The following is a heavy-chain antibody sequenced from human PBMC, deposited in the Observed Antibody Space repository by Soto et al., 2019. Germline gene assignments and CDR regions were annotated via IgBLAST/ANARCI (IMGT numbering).Heavy chain of an antibody. CDR1: GFTFSSYS. J-gene: IGHJ4*02. Sequence: EVQLVESGGGLVKPGGSLRLSCAASGFTFSSYSMNWVRQAPGKGLEWVSSISSSSSYIYYADSVKGRFTISRDNAKNSLYLQMNSLRAEDTAVYYCARDMGELERRGYYFDYWGQGTLVTVSS. D-gene: IGHD1-1*01. CDR3: ARDMGELERRGYYFDY. V-gene: IGHV3-21*01. CDR2: ISSSSSYI.